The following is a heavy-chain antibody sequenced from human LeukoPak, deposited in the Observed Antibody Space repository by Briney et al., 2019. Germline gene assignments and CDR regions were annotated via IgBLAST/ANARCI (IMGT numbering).Heavy chain of an antibody. CDR2: ISGSGGST. J-gene: IGHJ3*02. Sequence: GGSLRLSCAASGFTFSSYAMSWVRQAPGKGLEWVSAISGSGGSTYYADSVKGRFTISRDNSKNTLYLQMNSLRAEDTAVYYCANPILRFLEWYDDAFDIWGQGTMVTVSS. CDR1: GFTFSSYA. V-gene: IGHV3-23*01. CDR3: ANPILRFLEWYDDAFDI. D-gene: IGHD3-3*01.